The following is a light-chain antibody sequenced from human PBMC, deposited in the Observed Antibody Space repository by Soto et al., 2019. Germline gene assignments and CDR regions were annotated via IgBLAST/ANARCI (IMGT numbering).Light chain of an antibody. CDR3: QQLITYPVT. V-gene: IGKV1-9*01. CDR2: ATS. J-gene: IGKJ4*01. CDR1: QGINSGY. Sequence: DIPLTQSPSFLSASVGDRVTITCRASQGINSGYLAWYQQKPGTAPKLLIYATSTVQSGVSSRFSGSGSGTEFTLTISSLQPEDFATYYCQQLITYPVTFGGGTKVEIK.